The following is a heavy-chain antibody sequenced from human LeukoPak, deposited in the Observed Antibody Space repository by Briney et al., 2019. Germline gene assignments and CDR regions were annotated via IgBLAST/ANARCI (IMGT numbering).Heavy chain of an antibody. CDR2: ISYDGSNK. D-gene: IGHD3-16*01. V-gene: IGHV3-30-3*01. Sequence: PGGSLRLSCAASGFTFSSYWMSWVRQAPGKGLEWVAVISYDGSNKYYADSVKGRFTISRDNSKNKLYLQMNSLRVEDTAVYYCAGGGYFDNWGQGTLVTVSS. CDR3: AGGGYFDN. CDR1: GFTFSSYW. J-gene: IGHJ4*02.